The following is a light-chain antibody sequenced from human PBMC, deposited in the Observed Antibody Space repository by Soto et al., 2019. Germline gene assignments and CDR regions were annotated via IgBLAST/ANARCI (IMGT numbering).Light chain of an antibody. V-gene: IGLV2-14*03. Sequence: QSVLTQPASVSGSPGQSITISCTGTDSDVGGYNYVSWYQHHPGNAPKVMIYDVTYQPSGVSNRFSGSKSSNTASLTISGLQADDEADYYCSSYTTNGVGVFGGGTKLTVL. CDR2: DVT. CDR3: SSYTTNGVGV. CDR1: DSDVGGYNY. J-gene: IGLJ2*01.